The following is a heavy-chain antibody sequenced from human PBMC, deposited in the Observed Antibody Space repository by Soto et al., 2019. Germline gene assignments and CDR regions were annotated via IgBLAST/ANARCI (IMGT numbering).Heavy chain of an antibody. CDR1: RGSISSYY. CDR3: ARALDYDILTGNKFDP. J-gene: IGHJ5*02. Sequence: SETLSLTCTVSRGSISSYYWSWIRQPPGKGLEWIGYIYYSGSTNYNPSLKSRVTISVDTSKNQFSLKLSSVTAADTAVYYCARALDYDILTGNKFDPWGQGTLVTVSS. CDR2: IYYSGST. D-gene: IGHD3-9*01. V-gene: IGHV4-59*01.